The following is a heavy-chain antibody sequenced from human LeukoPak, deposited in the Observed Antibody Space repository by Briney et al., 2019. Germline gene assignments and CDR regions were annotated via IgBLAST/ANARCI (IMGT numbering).Heavy chain of an antibody. J-gene: IGHJ4*02. D-gene: IGHD3-22*01. CDR1: GFTLSSYW. CDR3: ARGPPRITMIVVVTKKGFDY. V-gene: IGHV3-7*01. CDR2: IKQDGSEK. Sequence: PGGSLRLSCAASGFTLSSYWMSWVRQAPGKGVEGVANIKQDGSEKYYVDSVKGRFTISRDNAKNSLYLQMNSLRAEDTAVYYCARGPPRITMIVVVTKKGFDYWGQGTLVTVSS.